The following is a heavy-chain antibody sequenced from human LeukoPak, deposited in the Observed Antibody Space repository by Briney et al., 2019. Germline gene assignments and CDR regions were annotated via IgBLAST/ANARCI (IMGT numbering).Heavy chain of an antibody. Sequence: PGGSLRLCCAASGFTVSSNYMSWGRQAPGKGLEWVSVIYSGGSTYYADSVKGRFTISRDNSKNTLYLQMNSLRAEDTAVYYCAGEITMVRGKSSAYYYSMDVWGKGTTVTVSS. V-gene: IGHV3-53*01. CDR1: GFTVSSNY. CDR3: AGEITMVRGKSSAYYYSMDV. CDR2: IYSGGST. J-gene: IGHJ6*04. D-gene: IGHD3-10*01.